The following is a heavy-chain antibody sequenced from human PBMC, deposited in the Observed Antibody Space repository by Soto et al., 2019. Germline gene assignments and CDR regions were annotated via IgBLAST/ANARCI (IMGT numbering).Heavy chain of an antibody. Sequence: PSETLSLTCALYGWSFSGYCLTLIRQPPGKGLEWIGQINHSGSTNYNPSLRSRVTISVDTSKDQFSLKLSSVTAADTAVYYCARGISMLVVVQTDAPDKYYFDSWGLGTLVTVSS. CDR3: ARGISMLVVVQTDAPDKYYFDS. J-gene: IGHJ4*02. D-gene: IGHD2-8*02. CDR2: INHSGST. CDR1: GWSFSGYC. V-gene: IGHV4-34*01.